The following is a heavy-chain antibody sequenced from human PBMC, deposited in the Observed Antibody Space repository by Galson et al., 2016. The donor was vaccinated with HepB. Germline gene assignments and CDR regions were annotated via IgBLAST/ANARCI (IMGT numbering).Heavy chain of an antibody. D-gene: IGHD4-17*01. V-gene: IGHV3-74*01. CDR3: ARENGDYLFIDY. CDR1: GFTFSSYG. J-gene: IGHJ4*02. CDR2: INSDGSNA. Sequence: SLRLSCAASGFTFSSYGMHWVRQAPGKGLVWVSRINSDGSNANYADSVKGRFTISRDNARNTLYLHVNSLRAEDAAVYYCARENGDYLFIDYWGQGTLVTVSS.